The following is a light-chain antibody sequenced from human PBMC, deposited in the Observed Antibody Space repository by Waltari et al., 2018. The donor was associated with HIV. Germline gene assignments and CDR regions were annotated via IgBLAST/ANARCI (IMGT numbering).Light chain of an antibody. CDR2: EVT. V-gene: IGLV2-14*03. CDR1: TRPVRRYNS. Sequence: QSALTPPASVSGSPGQSVTIPCTATTRPVRRYNSVSWYQQHPGNLPKVIIYEVTSRPSGVPHRFSGSKSGNTASLTISGLQAEDEAIYYCSTHTTTDTLIFGGGTKLTVL. J-gene: IGLJ2*01. CDR3: STHTTTDTLI.